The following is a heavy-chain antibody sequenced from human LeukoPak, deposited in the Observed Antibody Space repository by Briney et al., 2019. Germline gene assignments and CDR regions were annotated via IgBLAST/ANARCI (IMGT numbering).Heavy chain of an antibody. D-gene: IGHD2-2*01. J-gene: IGHJ4*02. CDR2: ISGSGGST. V-gene: IGHV3-23*01. Sequence: GGSLRLSCAASGFTFSSYAMSWVRQAPGKGLEWVSAISGSGGSTYYADSVKGRFTISRDNSKNTLYLQMNSLRAEDTAVYYCAKRSGIEDIVVVPAAESRAAAGFFDYWGQGTLVTVSS. CDR3: AKRSGIEDIVVVPAAESRAAAGFFDY. CDR1: GFTFSSYA.